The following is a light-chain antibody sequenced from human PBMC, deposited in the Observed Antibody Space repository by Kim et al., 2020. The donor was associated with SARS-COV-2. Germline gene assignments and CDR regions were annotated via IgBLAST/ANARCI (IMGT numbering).Light chain of an antibody. CDR3: QQSSSFPLT. Sequence: DIQMTQSPSSLSASVGDRVTITCRTSQNINSHLNWYHQKPGKAPKLLIYAASSLQSGVPARFSGSTSGTDFTLTISSLQPEDFATYYCQQSSSFPLTFGGGTKLEI. J-gene: IGKJ4*01. CDR1: QNINSH. V-gene: IGKV1-39*01. CDR2: AAS.